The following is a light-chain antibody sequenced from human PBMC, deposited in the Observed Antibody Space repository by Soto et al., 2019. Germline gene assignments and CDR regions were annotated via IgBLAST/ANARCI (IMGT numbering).Light chain of an antibody. CDR3: LQDYNFPFT. CDR2: TAS. J-gene: IGKJ3*01. V-gene: IGKV1-6*01. Sequence: IQMTQSPSSLSASVGDRVTITCRASQDIGRDLGWYQQKPGKAPELLIYTASSLLSGVPSRFSGSVSGTYFTLTISSLQPEDFATYYCLQDYNFPFTFGPGTKVDVK. CDR1: QDIGRD.